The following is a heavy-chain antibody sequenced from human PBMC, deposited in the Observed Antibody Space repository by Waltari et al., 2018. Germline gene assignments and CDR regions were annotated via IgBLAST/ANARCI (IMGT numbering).Heavy chain of an antibody. D-gene: IGHD2-2*01. CDR2: INPSGGST. CDR3: ARDGLKALKIVVVPAAMLGTPAWFDP. Sequence: QVQLVQSGAEVKKPGASVKVSCKASGYTFTSYYMHWVRQAPGQGLEWMGIINPSGGSTSYAQKFQGRVTMTRDTSTSTVYMELSSLRSEDTAVYYCARDGLKALKIVVVPAAMLGTPAWFDPWGQGTLVTVSS. CDR1: GYTFTSYY. J-gene: IGHJ5*02. V-gene: IGHV1-46*01.